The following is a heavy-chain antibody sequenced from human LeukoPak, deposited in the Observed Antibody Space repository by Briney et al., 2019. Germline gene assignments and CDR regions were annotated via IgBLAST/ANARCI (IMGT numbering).Heavy chain of an antibody. D-gene: IGHD2-15*01. CDR2: IYYSGST. CDR1: GGSISGYY. CDR3: ACSEHYYYGMDV. J-gene: IGHJ6*02. V-gene: IGHV4-59*01. Sequence: PSETLSLTCTVSGGSISGYYYNWIRQPPGKGLEWIGYIYYSGSTNYNPSLKSRVTISLDTSKNQFSLKLSSVTAADTAVYYCACSEHYYYGMDVWGQGTTVTVSS.